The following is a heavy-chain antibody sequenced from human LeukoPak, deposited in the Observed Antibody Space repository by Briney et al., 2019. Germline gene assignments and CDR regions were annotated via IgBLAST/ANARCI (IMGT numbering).Heavy chain of an antibody. Sequence: GGSLRLSCSASGFAFSTYAMHWVRQAPGKGLELVAVISYDGSYKHYGDPVKGRFTLSRDNSKSTVFLEMSSLRAEDTAVYHCARARLQWEVRYPRFDSWGQGTLVTVSS. CDR1: GFAFSTYA. CDR2: ISYDGSYK. V-gene: IGHV3-30*03. CDR3: ARARLQWEVRYPRFDS. D-gene: IGHD1-26*01. J-gene: IGHJ4*02.